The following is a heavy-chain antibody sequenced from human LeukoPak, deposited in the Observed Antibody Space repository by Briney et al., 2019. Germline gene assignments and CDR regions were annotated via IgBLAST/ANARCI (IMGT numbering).Heavy chain of an antibody. V-gene: IGHV1-69*06. J-gene: IGHJ6*03. CDR2: IIPIFGTA. Sequence: SVKVSCKASGGTFSSYAISWVRQAPGQGLEWMGGIIPIFGTANYAQKFQGRVTITADKSTSTAYMELSRLRSDDTAVYYCARGAKPATRGYYYYMDVWGKGTTVTVSS. CDR3: ARGAKPATRGYYYYMDV. CDR1: GGTFSSYA. D-gene: IGHD1-14*01.